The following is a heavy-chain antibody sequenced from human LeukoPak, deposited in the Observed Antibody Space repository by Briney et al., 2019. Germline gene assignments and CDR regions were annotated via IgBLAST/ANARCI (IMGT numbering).Heavy chain of an antibody. CDR1: GFTFNTYG. D-gene: IGHD4-17*01. CDR2: ISYDASNK. J-gene: IGHJ4*02. CDR3: AKDQGGYGDSYFDF. Sequence: GGSLRLSCAASGFTFNTYGMHWVRQAPGKGLEWVAFISYDASNKYYADAVRGRFTISRDNSKNTLYLQMNSLRAEDTAMFYCAKDQGGYGDSYFDFWGQGTLVSVSS. V-gene: IGHV3-30*18.